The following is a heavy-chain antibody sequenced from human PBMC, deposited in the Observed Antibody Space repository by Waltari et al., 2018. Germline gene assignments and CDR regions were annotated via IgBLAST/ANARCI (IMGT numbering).Heavy chain of an antibody. Sequence: QVPLVQSGAEVQQPGSSVKVSCKASGGTSGRYALTWVRQAPGQGLEWVGGVIPIYGTPNYEAKFQGRVTVTADASTSTAYLEVRRLRSEDTAVYYCAKREIGYAFDTWGQGTMVIVSS. CDR1: GGTSGRYA. CDR2: VIPIYGTP. CDR3: AKREIGYAFDT. D-gene: IGHD1-26*01. J-gene: IGHJ3*02. V-gene: IGHV1-69*12.